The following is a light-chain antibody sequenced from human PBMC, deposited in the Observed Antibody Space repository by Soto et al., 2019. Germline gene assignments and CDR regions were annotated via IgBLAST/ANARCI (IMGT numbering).Light chain of an antibody. CDR2: QDT. CDR3: QAWDSSTVV. J-gene: IGLJ2*01. CDR1: RLGDKY. V-gene: IGLV3-1*01. Sequence: SYELIQPPSVSVSPGQTASITCSGARLGDKYACWYQQKPGQSPVLLIYQDTKRPSGIPERFSGSNSGNTATLTISGTPAMDEADYYCQAWDSSTVVFGGGTKLTVL.